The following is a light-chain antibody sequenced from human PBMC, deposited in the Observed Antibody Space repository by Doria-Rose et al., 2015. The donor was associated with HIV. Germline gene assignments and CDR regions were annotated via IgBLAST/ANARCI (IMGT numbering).Light chain of an antibody. V-gene: IGKV3-20*01. Sequence: EIVLTQSPGTLSLSPGERATLSCRASQSSSSTYLAWYQQKPGQAPSLLIYDESTRATGIPDRFSASVSGTDFTLTINRLEPEDFALYYCHQYGTSWTFGQGTKVEI. CDR2: DES. CDR1: QSSSSTY. J-gene: IGKJ1*01. CDR3: HQYGTSWT.